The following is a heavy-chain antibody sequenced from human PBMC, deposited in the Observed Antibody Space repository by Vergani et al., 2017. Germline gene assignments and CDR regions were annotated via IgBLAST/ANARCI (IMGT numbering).Heavy chain of an antibody. Sequence: EVQLLESGGDLVQPGGSLRLSCAASGFTFSSYSMNWVRQAPGKGLEWVSSISSSSSYIYYADSVKGRFTISRDNAKNSLYLQMNSLRAEDTAVYYCARDRQLNYYYYYYMDVWGKGTTVTVSS. CDR2: ISSSSSYI. CDR1: GFTFSSYS. J-gene: IGHJ6*03. CDR3: ARDRQLNYYYYYYMDV. D-gene: IGHD5-24*01. V-gene: IGHV3-21*02.